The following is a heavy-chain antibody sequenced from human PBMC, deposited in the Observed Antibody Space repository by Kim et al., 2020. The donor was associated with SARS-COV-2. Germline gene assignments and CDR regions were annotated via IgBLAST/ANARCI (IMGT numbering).Heavy chain of an antibody. CDR3: ATRAPTDGWYFDY. CDR1: GFRFSNYE. V-gene: IGHV3-48*03. D-gene: IGHD6-19*01. Sequence: GGSLRLSCAASGFRFSNYEMNWVRQTPGKGLEWMSYISSISRSIYYADSVRGRFTISRDNAKNSLYLQMNSLRAEDTAVYYCATRAPTDGWYFDYWGRGTLVTVSS. J-gene: IGHJ4*02. CDR2: ISSISRSI.